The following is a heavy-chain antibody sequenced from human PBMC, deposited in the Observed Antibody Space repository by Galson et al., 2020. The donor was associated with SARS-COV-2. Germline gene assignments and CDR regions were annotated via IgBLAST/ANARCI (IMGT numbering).Heavy chain of an antibody. CDR1: GASISSSY. Sequence: SETLSLTCNVSGASISSSYWSWIRQPPGKGLEWNGYIHYTGSTDYNPSLKSRVTISIDTSKNQYSLSVSSVTAADTAVYYCARVGTLTVESNYYYYMDGWGKGTTVTISS. CDR2: IHYTGST. D-gene: IGHD3-22*01. V-gene: IGHV4-59*01. CDR3: ARVGTLTVESNYYYYMDG. J-gene: IGHJ6*03.